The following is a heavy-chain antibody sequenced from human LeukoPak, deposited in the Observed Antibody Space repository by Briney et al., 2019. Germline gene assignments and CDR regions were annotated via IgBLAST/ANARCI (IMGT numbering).Heavy chain of an antibody. V-gene: IGHV4-39*01. CDR2: MNHSGST. J-gene: IGHJ5*02. CDR3: ARHGVVTWFDP. D-gene: IGHD3-16*01. CDR1: GGSISSSSYY. Sequence: SETLSLTCTVSGGSISSSSYYWGWIRQPPGKGLEWIGEMNHSGSTNYNPSLKSRVIMSVDTSKNQFSVKLRSVTAADTAVYYCARHGVVTWFDPWGQGTLVTVSS.